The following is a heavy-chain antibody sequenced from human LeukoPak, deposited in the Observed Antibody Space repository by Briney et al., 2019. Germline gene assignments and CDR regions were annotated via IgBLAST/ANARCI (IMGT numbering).Heavy chain of an antibody. J-gene: IGHJ4*02. D-gene: IGHD4-23*01. CDR1: GGTFSSYA. CDR2: IIPIFGTA. V-gene: IGHV1-69*05. Sequence: GSSVKVSCKASGGTFSSYAISWVRQAPGQGLEWMGGIIPIFGTANYAQKFQGRVTITTDESTSTAYMELSSLRSEDTAVYYCASLRHQERWGGNSAFDYWGQGTLVTVSS. CDR3: ASLRHQERWGGNSAFDY.